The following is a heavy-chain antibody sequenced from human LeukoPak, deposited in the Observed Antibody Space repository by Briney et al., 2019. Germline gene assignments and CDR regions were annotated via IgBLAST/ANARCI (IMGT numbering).Heavy chain of an antibody. CDR1: GFTFSNHW. CDR2: IDEGGTNA. CDR3: IRDEALWRLDY. J-gene: IGHJ4*02. V-gene: IGHV3-74*03. D-gene: IGHD2-21*01. Sequence: GGALRLSCAASGFTFSNHWMHWVRQVPGKGLVWVSRIDEGGTNAKYADSVKGRFSISKDNAKNTVNLQMNSLRAEDTGVYYCIRDEALWRLDYWGQGTLVTVSS.